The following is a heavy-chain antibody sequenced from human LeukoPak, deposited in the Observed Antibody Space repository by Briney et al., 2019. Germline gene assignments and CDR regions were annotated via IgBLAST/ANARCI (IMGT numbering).Heavy chain of an antibody. D-gene: IGHD6-19*01. CDR2: ISSSSDTI. V-gene: IGHV3-48*01. CDR3: ARVSTIEVRH. Sequence: GGSLRLSCAASGFTFGPYTMNWVRQAPGKGLEWVSYISSSSDTIYYADSVKGRFTISRDNARNSLYLQMNSLRAEDTAVYYCARVSTIEVRHWGQGTLVTVSS. J-gene: IGHJ4*02. CDR1: GFTFGPYT.